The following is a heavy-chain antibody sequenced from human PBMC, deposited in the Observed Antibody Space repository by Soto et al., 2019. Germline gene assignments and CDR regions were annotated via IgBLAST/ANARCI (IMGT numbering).Heavy chain of an antibody. Sequence: ASVKVSCKASGYTFTSYGISWVRQAPGQGLEWMGWISAYNGNTNYAQKLQGRVTMTTDTSTSTAYMELRSLRSDDTAVYYCASGTSYYYGSGSYYYYYYGMDVWGQGTTVTVSS. D-gene: IGHD3-10*01. J-gene: IGHJ6*02. CDR2: ISAYNGNT. CDR3: ASGTSYYYGSGSYYYYYYGMDV. V-gene: IGHV1-18*04. CDR1: GYTFTSYG.